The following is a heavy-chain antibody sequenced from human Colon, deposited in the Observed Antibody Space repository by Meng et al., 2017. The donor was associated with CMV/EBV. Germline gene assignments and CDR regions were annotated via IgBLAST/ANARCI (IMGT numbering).Heavy chain of an antibody. V-gene: IGHV3-23*01. J-gene: IGHJ4*02. Sequence: GGSLRLSCAASGFTFSSYAMSWVRQAPGKGLEWVSAISGSGGSTYYADSVKGRFTISRDNSKNTLYLQMNSLRAEDTAVYYCAKDQAGYYDSSGRDYWGQGTLVTVSS. CDR3: AKDQAGYYDSSGRDY. D-gene: IGHD3-22*01. CDR2: ISGSGGST. CDR1: GFTFSSYA.